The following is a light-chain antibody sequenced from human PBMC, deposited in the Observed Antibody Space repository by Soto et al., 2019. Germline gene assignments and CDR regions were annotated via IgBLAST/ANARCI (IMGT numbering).Light chain of an antibody. CDR3: QQLNNFPRT. Sequence: DIQLTQSPSFLSASVGDRVTITCRASQGISSYLAWYQQRPGKAPKLLMYSASTLQSGVPSRFSGSASGTTFTLTINNLQPEDFATYYCQQLNNFPRTFGQGTKVE. V-gene: IGKV1-9*01. CDR1: QGISSY. CDR2: SAS. J-gene: IGKJ1*01.